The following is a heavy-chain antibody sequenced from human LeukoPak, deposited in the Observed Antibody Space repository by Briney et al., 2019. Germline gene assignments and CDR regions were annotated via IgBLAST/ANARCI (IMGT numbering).Heavy chain of an antibody. CDR3: ARGVRFFHYGMDV. CDR1: GGSINRYY. D-gene: IGHD3-3*01. Sequence: PSETLSLTCIVSGGSINRYYWSWIRQPPGKGLDWIGYIYYSGSTNYNPSLKSRVTISADTSKNQFSLKLSSVTAADTAVYYCARGVRFFHYGMDVWGTGTTVTVSS. J-gene: IGHJ6*04. CDR2: IYYSGST. V-gene: IGHV4-59*01.